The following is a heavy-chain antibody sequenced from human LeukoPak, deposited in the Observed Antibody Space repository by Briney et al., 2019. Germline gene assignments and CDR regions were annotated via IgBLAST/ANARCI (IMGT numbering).Heavy chain of an antibody. CDR3: ARVGVAYYDILTGPTREPQFDY. Sequence: PSETLSLTCTVSGGSISSSSYYWGWIRQPPGKGLEWIGSIYYSGSTYYNPSLKSRVTISVDTSKNQFSLKLSSVTAADTAVYYCARVGVAYYDILTGPTREPQFDYWGQGTLVTVSS. D-gene: IGHD3-9*01. J-gene: IGHJ4*02. CDR2: IYYSGST. CDR1: GGSISSSSYY. V-gene: IGHV4-39*07.